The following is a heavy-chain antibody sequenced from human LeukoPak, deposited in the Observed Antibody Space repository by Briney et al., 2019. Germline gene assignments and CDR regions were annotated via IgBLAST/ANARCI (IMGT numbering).Heavy chain of an antibody. J-gene: IGHJ4*02. CDR3: ARDGLYYFDS. CDR1: GGSISSYY. Sequence: SETPSLTCTVSGGSISSYYWSWIRQPAGKGLEWIGRIYTSGSTTYNPSLKSRITLSVDTSKNQFSLKLNSVTAADTAVYYCARDGLYYFDSWGQGTLVTVSS. CDR2: IYTSGST. V-gene: IGHV4-4*07.